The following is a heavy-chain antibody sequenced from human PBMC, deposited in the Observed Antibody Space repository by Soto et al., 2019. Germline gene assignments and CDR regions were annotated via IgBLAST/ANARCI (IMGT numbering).Heavy chain of an antibody. CDR3: AKDRVCEHNNGWPPGS. Sequence: QVQLVESGGGVAQPGRSLRLSCAASGFTFSGYGMHWVRQAPGKGLEWVAVISNDGSTKYYGDSVKGRFTISRDNSKNTLFLQLDSLGAEDTAVYYCAKDRVCEHNNGWPPGSWGQGTQVIVSS. CDR2: ISNDGSTK. D-gene: IGHD6-25*01. CDR1: GFTFSGYG. J-gene: IGHJ4*02. V-gene: IGHV3-30*18.